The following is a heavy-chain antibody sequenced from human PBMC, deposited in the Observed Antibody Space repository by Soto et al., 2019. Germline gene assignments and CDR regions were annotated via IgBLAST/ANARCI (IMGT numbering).Heavy chain of an antibody. CDR1: GFTFSSYG. CDR2: IWYDGSNE. Sequence: QVQLVESGGGVVQPGRSLRLSCAASGFTFSSYGMHWVRQAPGKGLEWVALIWYDGSNEYYVDSVKGRFVISRNNSKNTVFQQKNSLRAEDTAMYYCGREQYSSGKGYFEHWGQGTLVTVSS. D-gene: IGHD6-19*01. CDR3: GREQYSSGKGYFEH. V-gene: IGHV3-33*01. J-gene: IGHJ1*01.